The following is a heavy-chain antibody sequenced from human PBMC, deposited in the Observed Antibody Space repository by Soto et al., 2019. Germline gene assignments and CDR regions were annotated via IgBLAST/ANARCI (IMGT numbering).Heavy chain of an antibody. J-gene: IGHJ6*02. Sequence: ASVKVSCKASGYTFTGYYMHWVRQAPGQGLEWMAWINPNSGGTNYAQKFQGRVTMTRDTSISTAYMELSRLRSDDTAVYYCAREGPPCSGYWYYGMDVWGQGTTVTV. CDR3: AREGPPCSGYWYYGMDV. CDR2: INPNSGGT. CDR1: GYTFTGYY. V-gene: IGHV1-2*02. D-gene: IGHD3-22*01.